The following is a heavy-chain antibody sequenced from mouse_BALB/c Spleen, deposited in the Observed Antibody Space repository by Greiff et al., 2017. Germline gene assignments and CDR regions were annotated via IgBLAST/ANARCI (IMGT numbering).Heavy chain of an antibody. CDR1: GYSFTGYY. CDR3: ARETLPLAY. J-gene: IGHJ3*01. CDR2: INPYNGAT. D-gene: IGHD2-10*01. V-gene: IGHV1-31*01. Sequence: VQLQQSGPELVKPGASVKISCKASGYSFTGYYMHWVKQSHVKSLEWIGRINPYNGATSYNQNFKDKASLTVDKSSSTAYMELHSLTSEDSAVYYCARETLPLAYWGQGTLVTVSA.